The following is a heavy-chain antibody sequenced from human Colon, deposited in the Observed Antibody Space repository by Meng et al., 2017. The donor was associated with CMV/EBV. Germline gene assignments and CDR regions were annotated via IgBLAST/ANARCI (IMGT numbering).Heavy chain of an antibody. CDR3: ARQYSSSYYYYGMDV. CDR2: INSDGSST. CDR1: GFTFSSYW. V-gene: IGHV3-74*01. Sequence: GESLKISCAASGFTFSSYWMHWVRQAPGKGLVWVSRINSDGSSTSYADSVKGRFTISRDNAKNTLYLQMNSLRAEDTAVYYCARQYSSSYYYYGMDVWGQGTTVTVS. D-gene: IGHD6-6*01. J-gene: IGHJ6*02.